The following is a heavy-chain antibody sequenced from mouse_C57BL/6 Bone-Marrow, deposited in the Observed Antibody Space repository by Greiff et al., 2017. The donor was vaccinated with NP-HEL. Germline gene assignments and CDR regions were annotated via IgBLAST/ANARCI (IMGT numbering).Heavy chain of an antibody. J-gene: IGHJ1*03. Sequence: DVQLQESGPELVKPGASVKISCKASGYSFTGYYMNWVKQSPEKSLEWIGEINPSTGGTTYNQKFKAKATLTVDKSSSTAYMQLKSLTSEDSAVYYCARSYYSNLGDWYFDVWGTGTTVTVSS. CDR2: INPSTGGT. D-gene: IGHD2-5*01. CDR3: ARSYYSNLGDWYFDV. CDR1: GYSFTGYY. V-gene: IGHV1-42*01.